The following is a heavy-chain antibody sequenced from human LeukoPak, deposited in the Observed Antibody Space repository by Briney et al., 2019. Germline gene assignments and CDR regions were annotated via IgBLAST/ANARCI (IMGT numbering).Heavy chain of an antibody. CDR2: IYYSGST. J-gene: IGHJ4*02. Sequence: PSETLSLTCTVSGGSISSSSYYWGWIRQPPGKGLEWIGSIYYSGSTYYNPSLKSRVTISVDTSKNQFSLKLSSVTAADTAVYYCARTDYYYDSSGYYPYYFDYWGQGTLVTVSS. CDR1: GGSISSSSYY. D-gene: IGHD3-22*01. V-gene: IGHV4-39*07. CDR3: ARTDYYYDSSGYYPYYFDY.